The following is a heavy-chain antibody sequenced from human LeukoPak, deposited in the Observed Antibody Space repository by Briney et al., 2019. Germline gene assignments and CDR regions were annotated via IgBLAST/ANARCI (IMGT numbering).Heavy chain of an antibody. CDR1: GGSISSYY. V-gene: IGHV4-59*01. CDR3: ARMRDSSGYYPDY. D-gene: IGHD3-22*01. J-gene: IGHJ4*02. CDR2: IYYSGST. Sequence: SETLSLTCTVSGGSISSYYWSWLRQPPGKGLEWIGYIYYSGSTNYNPSLKSRVTISVDTSKNQFSLKLSSVTAADTAVYYCARMRDSSGYYPDYWGQGTLVTVSS.